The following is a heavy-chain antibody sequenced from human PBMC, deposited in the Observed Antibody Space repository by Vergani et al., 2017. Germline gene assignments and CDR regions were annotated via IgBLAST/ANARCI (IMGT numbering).Heavy chain of an antibody. D-gene: IGHD6-13*01. CDR2: IDPSDSYT. Sequence: EVQLVQSGAEVKKPGESLRISCKGSGYSFTSYWISWVRQMPGKGLEWMGRIDPSDSYTNYSPSFQGHVTISAVKSISTAYLQWSSLKASDTAMYYCARQHSSSWYNGSYYYYGMDVWGQGTTVTVSS. CDR3: ARQHSSSWYNGSYYYYGMDV. J-gene: IGHJ6*02. CDR1: GYSFTSYW. V-gene: IGHV5-10-1*03.